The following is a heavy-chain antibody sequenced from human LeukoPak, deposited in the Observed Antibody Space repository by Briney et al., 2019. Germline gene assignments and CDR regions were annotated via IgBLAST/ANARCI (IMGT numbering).Heavy chain of an antibody. D-gene: IGHD3-10*02. V-gene: IGHV1-8*01. CDR2: MNPNSGYT. Sequence: ASVKVSCKASGYTFTSYDINWVRQATGQGLEWMGWMNPNSGYTGYAQKFQGRVTMTRKTSLRTAYLELRRLRSEDTAVYYCARMSREKEGAENWFDPWGQGTLVTVSS. CDR1: GYTFTSYD. J-gene: IGHJ5*02. CDR3: ARMSREKEGAENWFDP.